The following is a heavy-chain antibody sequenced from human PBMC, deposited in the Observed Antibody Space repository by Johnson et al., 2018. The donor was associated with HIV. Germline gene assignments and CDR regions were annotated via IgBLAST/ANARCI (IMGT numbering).Heavy chain of an antibody. V-gene: IGHV3-9*01. CDR1: GFTIDDDA. D-gene: IGHD3-3*01. CDR3: AKGGPLFVDAFDI. CDR2: ISWNSDTI. Sequence: VQLVESGGGFVKPGRSLRLSCAPSGFTIDDDAIHWVRQAPGKGLEWVSGISWNSDTIGYADSVKGRFAISRDNAKNSLYLQMNSLRAEDTALYYCAKGGPLFVDAFDIWGQGTMVTVSS. J-gene: IGHJ3*02.